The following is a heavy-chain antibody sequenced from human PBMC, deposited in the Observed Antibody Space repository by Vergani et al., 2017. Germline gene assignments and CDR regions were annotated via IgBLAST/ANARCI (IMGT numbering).Heavy chain of an antibody. CDR2: IGNDGTKK. V-gene: IGHV3-33*03. Sequence: QVQLVESGGGVVQPGRSLRLSCAASGFTLSTSTMHWVRQPPGKGLEWVAVIGNDGTKKFYADSVKGRFTISRDNSKDTLYLQMNGLKSEDTAMYYCAKGGSVSSGDLSYYYYMDGWGKGTTVTVSS. D-gene: IGHD3-10*01. J-gene: IGHJ6*03. CDR3: AKGGSVSSGDLSYYYYMDG. CDR1: GFTLSTST.